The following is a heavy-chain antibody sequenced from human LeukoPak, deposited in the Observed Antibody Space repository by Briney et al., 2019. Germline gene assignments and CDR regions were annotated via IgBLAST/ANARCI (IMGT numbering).Heavy chain of an antibody. D-gene: IGHD3-10*01. CDR3: ARVINRGYGSGLDY. J-gene: IGHJ4*02. CDR2: IYNGGTT. Sequence: GGSLRLSCAASVFTVSSNYMSWVRQAPGKGPEWVSVIYNGGTTYYADSVKGRFTTSRHNSENTLNLQMNSLRAEDTAVYYCARVINRGYGSGLDYWGQGALVTVSS. CDR1: VFTVSSNY. V-gene: IGHV3-53*01.